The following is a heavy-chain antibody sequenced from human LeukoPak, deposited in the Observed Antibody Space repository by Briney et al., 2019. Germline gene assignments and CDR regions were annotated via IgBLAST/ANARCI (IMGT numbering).Heavy chain of an antibody. CDR1: GGSFSGYY. CDR2: INHSGST. V-gene: IGHV4-34*01. D-gene: IGHD3-22*01. J-gene: IGHJ6*03. CDR3: ARDIRTQGYYYDSSGYPGVAYYYYMDV. Sequence: SETLSLTCAVYGGSFSGYYWSWIRQPPGKGLEWIGEINHSGSTNYNPSLKSRVTISVDTSKNQFSLKLSSVTAADTAVYYCARDIRTQGYYYDSSGYPGVAYYYYMDVWGKGTTVTVSS.